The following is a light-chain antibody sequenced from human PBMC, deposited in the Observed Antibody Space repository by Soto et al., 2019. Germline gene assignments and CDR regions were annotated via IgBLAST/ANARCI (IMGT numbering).Light chain of an antibody. J-gene: IGLJ3*02. CDR2: EVT. V-gene: IGLV2-14*01. CDR3: SSYTSSSTLV. CDR1: SSDVGGYNY. Sequence: QSALTQPASVSGSPGQSITISCTGTSSDVGGYNYVSWYQQQPGKAPKLMIFEVTNRPSGVSNCFSGSKSGKAASLTISGLQAEDEADYYCSSYTSSSTLVFGGGTKLTVL.